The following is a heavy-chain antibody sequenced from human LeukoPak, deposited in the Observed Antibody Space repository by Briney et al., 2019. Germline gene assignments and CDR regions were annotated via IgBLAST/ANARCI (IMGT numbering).Heavy chain of an antibody. J-gene: IGHJ4*02. Sequence: GGSLRLSCAASGFTFSDYAMGWVRQAPGKGLEWISVITNSGGDTKNADSVKGRFTISRVKSRNTLYLQMNSLRAEDTAVYYCAKGLGPSAPNGRVFDFWGQGTLVTVSS. CDR2: ITNSGGDT. CDR3: AKGLGPSAPNGRVFDF. D-gene: IGHD2-2*01. V-gene: IGHV3-23*01. CDR1: GFTFSDYA.